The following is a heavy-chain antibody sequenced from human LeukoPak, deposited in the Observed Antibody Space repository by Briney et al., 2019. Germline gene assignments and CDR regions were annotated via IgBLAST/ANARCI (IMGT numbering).Heavy chain of an antibody. CDR2: ISSSGSPI. D-gene: IGHD2-2*01. CDR1: GFTFSSYA. J-gene: IGHJ1*01. Sequence: NPGGSLRLSCAASGFTFSSYAMSWVRQAPGKGLDWVSAISSSGSPIYYADSVKGRFSISRDTAKNSLYLQMNSLRAEDTAVYYCARESCSSTSCYGTEYFQHWGQGTLVTVSS. CDR3: ARESCSSTSCYGTEYFQH. V-gene: IGHV3-21*01.